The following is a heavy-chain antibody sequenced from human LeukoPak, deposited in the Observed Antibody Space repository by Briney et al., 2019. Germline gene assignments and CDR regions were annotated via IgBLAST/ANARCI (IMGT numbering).Heavy chain of an antibody. V-gene: IGHV4-61*02. Sequence: PSQTLSLTCTVSGGSISSGGYHWSWIRQPAGKGLEWIGRIYTSGSTSYNPSLKSRVTISVDTSKNQFSLKLSSVTAADTAVYYCARVTPSGWYVPPYYFDYWGQGTLVTVSS. CDR1: GGSISSGGYH. D-gene: IGHD6-19*01. CDR2: IYTSGST. J-gene: IGHJ4*02. CDR3: ARVTPSGWYVPPYYFDY.